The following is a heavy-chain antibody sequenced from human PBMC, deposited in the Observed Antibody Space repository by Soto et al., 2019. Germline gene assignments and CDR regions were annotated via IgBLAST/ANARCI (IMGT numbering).Heavy chain of an antibody. Sequence: EVHLLESGGALVQPGGSLRLSCAASGFTFSTYAMNWVRQAPGEGLEWVSSSSGSGGDTYYADSVTGRFTIFRDNSKTTLYLQMDSLRAEDTAVYYCAGNECSSPGCYGVGDYWGQGTLVTVSS. CDR2: SSGSGGDT. J-gene: IGHJ4*02. CDR1: GFTFSTYA. V-gene: IGHV3-23*01. CDR3: AGNECSSPGCYGVGDY. D-gene: IGHD2-2*01.